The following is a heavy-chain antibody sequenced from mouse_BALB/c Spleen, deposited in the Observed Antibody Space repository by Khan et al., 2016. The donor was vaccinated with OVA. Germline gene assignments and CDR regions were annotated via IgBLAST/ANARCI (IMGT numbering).Heavy chain of an antibody. CDR3: ATTGTNY. V-gene: IGHV9-2-1*01. CDR2: INTETGEP. Sequence: QIQLVQSGPELKKPGETVKISCKASDYTFTDYSMHWVKQAPGKGLKWMGWINTETGEPTYADDFKGRFAFSLETSASTAYLQINNLKNEDTATYFRATTGTNYWGQGTTLTVSS. CDR1: DYTFTDYS. D-gene: IGHD4-1*02. J-gene: IGHJ2*01.